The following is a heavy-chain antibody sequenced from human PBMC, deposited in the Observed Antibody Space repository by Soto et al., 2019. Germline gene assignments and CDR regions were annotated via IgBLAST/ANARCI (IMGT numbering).Heavy chain of an antibody. CDR3: ARDASYYSLWSGYYPSRNGMDV. CDR1: GFTFVSFG. V-gene: IGHV3-33*01. J-gene: IGHJ6*02. D-gene: IGHD3-3*01. CDR2: IWYDGSKK. Sequence: PWGSLRLPCAASGFTFVSFGIRCVRHSPFKWREWVSLIWYDGSKKSYGDSVKGRFTISRDNSRNTVYLQMNSLRADDTAVYYCARDASYYSLWSGYYPSRNGMDVWGQGTTVTVS.